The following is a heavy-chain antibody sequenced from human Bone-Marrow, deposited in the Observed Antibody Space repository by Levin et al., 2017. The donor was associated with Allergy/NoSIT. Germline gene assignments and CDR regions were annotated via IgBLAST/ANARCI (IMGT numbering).Heavy chain of an antibody. Sequence: ASVKVSCKASGYTFTSYYMHWVRQAPGQGLEWMGIINPSGGSTSYAQKFQGRVTMTRDTSTSTVYMELSSLRSEDTAVYYCARDLDYYDSSALGFDPWGQGTLVTVSS. CDR3: ARDLDYYDSSALGFDP. CDR2: INPSGGST. V-gene: IGHV1-46*01. CDR1: GYTFTSYY. J-gene: IGHJ5*02. D-gene: IGHD3-22*01.